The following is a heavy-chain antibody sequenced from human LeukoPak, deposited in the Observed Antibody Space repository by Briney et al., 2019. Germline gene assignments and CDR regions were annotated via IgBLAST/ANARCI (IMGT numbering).Heavy chain of an antibody. D-gene: IGHD2-15*01. Sequence: GGSLTLSCAASGFTFSSYEMNWVRQAPGKGREWVSYISSSGSTIYYADSVKGRFNIPRDNAKNLLYLHMKRVRAEDKAVYYCARGPDIVVVVAATGPGWFEPWGQGTLVTVSS. V-gene: IGHV3-48*03. J-gene: IGHJ5*02. CDR1: GFTFSSYE. CDR2: ISSSGSTI. CDR3: ARGPDIVVVVAATGPGWFEP.